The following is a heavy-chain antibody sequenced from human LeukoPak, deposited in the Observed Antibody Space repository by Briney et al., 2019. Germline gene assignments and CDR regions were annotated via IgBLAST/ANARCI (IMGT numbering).Heavy chain of an antibody. Sequence: ASVKVSCKVSGYTLSGLSLHWVRQAPGKGLEWMGGFNPEDGETIYAQKIQGRVTMTEDTSTDTAYMELSSLRSEDTAVYYCATNDYGDDYWGQGTLVTVSS. V-gene: IGHV1-24*01. CDR1: GYTLSGLS. CDR2: FNPEDGET. D-gene: IGHD4-17*01. J-gene: IGHJ4*02. CDR3: ATNDYGDDY.